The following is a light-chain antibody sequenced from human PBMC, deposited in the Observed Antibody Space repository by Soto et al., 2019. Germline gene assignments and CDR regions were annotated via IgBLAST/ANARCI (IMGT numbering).Light chain of an antibody. CDR3: CSYAGSNNFGV. Sequence: QSALTQPPSASGSPGQSVTISCTGTSSDVGGYNYVSWYQQHPGKAPKLMIYEVSKRPSVVPDRFSGCNSGNTASPTVSGRQAEDEASYYCCSYAGSNNFGVFGTGTKVTVL. J-gene: IGLJ1*01. CDR2: EVS. CDR1: SSDVGGYNY. V-gene: IGLV2-8*01.